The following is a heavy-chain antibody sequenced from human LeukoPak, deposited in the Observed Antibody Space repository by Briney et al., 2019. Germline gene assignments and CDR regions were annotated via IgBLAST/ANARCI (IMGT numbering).Heavy chain of an antibody. CDR2: IYSGGSA. J-gene: IGHJ4*02. D-gene: IGHD3-10*01. CDR3: ARNDYGSGSYITLFDY. Sequence: GGSLRLSCAASGFTFTSHSLNWVRQAPGKGLEWVSVIYSGGSAYYADSVKGRFTISRDNSKNTLYLQMNSLRAEDTAVYYCARNDYGSGSYITLFDYWGQGTLVTVSS. V-gene: IGHV3-66*01. CDR1: GFTFTSHS.